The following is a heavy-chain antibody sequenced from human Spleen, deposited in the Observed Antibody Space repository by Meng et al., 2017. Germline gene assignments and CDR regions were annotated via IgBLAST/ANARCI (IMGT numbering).Heavy chain of an antibody. J-gene: IGHJ4*02. CDR3: ARGLNGWAFHY. V-gene: IGHV3-66*01. D-gene: IGHD6-19*01. CDR2: IYNTGAT. Sequence: EVQMVESGGGLVQPGGSLRVSCVASGFTVSSNYMNWVRQAPGKGLEWVSVIYNTGATYYADSVKGRFTLSRDTSKNTLYLQMNRLRDEDTAVYFCARGLNGWAFHYWGQGTLVTVSS. CDR1: GFTVSSNY.